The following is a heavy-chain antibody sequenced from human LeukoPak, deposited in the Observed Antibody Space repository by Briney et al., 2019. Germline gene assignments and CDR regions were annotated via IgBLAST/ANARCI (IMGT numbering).Heavy chain of an antibody. J-gene: IGHJ4*02. Sequence: PSETLSLTCTISGGSISTYYWSWIRQPAGKGLEWIGRIYTSGSTNYNPSLKSRVTMSVDTSKNQLSLKLSSVTAADTAVYYCARQFDYDSSGYSHFDDWGQGTLVTVAS. CDR2: IYTSGST. V-gene: IGHV4-4*07. CDR1: GGSISTYY. D-gene: IGHD3-22*01. CDR3: ARQFDYDSSGYSHFDD.